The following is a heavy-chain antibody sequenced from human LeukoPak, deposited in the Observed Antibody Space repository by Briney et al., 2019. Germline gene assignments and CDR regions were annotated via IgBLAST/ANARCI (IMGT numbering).Heavy chain of an antibody. J-gene: IGHJ3*01. D-gene: IGHD2-21*01. Sequence: PSETLSLTCTVSGGSISSGDYYWSWIRQPPGKGLEWIGYIYYSGSTYYNPSLKSRVTISVDTSKNQFSLKLNSVTAADTAVYYCARDLVVIATKYAPTLWGQGTMVTVSS. CDR3: ARDLVVIATKYAPTL. V-gene: IGHV4-30-4*08. CDR1: GGSISSGDYY. CDR2: IYYSGST.